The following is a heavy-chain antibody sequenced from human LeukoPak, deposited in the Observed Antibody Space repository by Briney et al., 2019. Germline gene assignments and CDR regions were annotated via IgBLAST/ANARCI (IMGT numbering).Heavy chain of an antibody. CDR3: ARGRAVAGPYYFDY. CDR2: IYHSGGT. CDR1: GYSINNGYY. V-gene: IGHV4-38-2*01. Sequence: ASETLSLTCAVSGYSINNGYYWGWIRQPPGKGLEWIGSIYHSGGTYYKPSLKSRVTISVDTSKNQFSLKLSSVTAADTAVYYCARGRAVAGPYYFDYWGQGTLVTVSS. D-gene: IGHD6-19*01. J-gene: IGHJ4*02.